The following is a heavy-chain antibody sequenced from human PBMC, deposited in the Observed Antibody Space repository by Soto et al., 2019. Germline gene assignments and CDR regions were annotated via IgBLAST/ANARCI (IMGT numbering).Heavy chain of an antibody. V-gene: IGHV1-69*04. J-gene: IGHJ4*02. D-gene: IGHD2-15*01. CDR3: ARGQEDCSGGSCYDGGDYFDY. CDR2: IIPILGIA. CDR1: GYTFTSYG. Sequence: SVKVSCKASGYTFTSYGISWVRQAPGQGLEWMGRIIPILGIANYAQKFQGRVTITADKSTSTAYMELSSLRSEDTAVYYCARGQEDCSGGSCYDGGDYFDYWGQGTLVTVSS.